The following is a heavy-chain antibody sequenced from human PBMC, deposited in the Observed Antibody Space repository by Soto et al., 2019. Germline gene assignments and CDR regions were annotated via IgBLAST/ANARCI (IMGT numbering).Heavy chain of an antibody. D-gene: IGHD3-9*01. Sequence: GGALKLSCAASGFLFRTYTMKWVRQGLGKGLEWVSGINQPGKQTWYADSVKGRFTISRDNSKNFLFLQMNSLRVEDTAVYYCAKDRHPDGIWTFDYWGQGAPVTVSS. CDR3: AKDRHPDGIWTFDY. J-gene: IGHJ4*02. CDR2: INQPGKQT. V-gene: IGHV3-23*03. CDR1: GFLFRTYT.